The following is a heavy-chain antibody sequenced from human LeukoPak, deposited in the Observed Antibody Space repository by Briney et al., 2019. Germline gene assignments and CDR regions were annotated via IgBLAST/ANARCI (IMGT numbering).Heavy chain of an antibody. CDR2: MYTSGST. D-gene: IGHD1-26*01. CDR3: TRGSSGNYYGFYFDY. Sequence: PSETLSLTCTVSGASISSGSYYWSWIRQPAGKGLEWIGRMYTSGSTNYNPSLKSRVTISVDTSKNQFSLKLSSVTAADTAVYYCTRGSSGNYYGFYFDYWGQGTLVTVSS. J-gene: IGHJ4*02. V-gene: IGHV4-61*02. CDR1: GASISSGSYY.